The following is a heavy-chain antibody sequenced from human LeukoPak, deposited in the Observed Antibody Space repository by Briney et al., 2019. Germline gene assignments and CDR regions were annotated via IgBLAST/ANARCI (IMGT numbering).Heavy chain of an antibody. J-gene: IGHJ5*02. CDR3: ARAQEDIVLMVYAIGWFDP. D-gene: IGHD2-8*01. Sequence: SETLSLTCTVSGGSISSYYWSWIRQPPGKGLEWIGYIYYSGSTNYNPSLKSRVTISVDTSKNRFSLKLSSVTAAHPAVYYCARAQEDIVLMVYAIGWFDPWGQGTLVTVSS. CDR1: GGSISSYY. V-gene: IGHV4-59*01. CDR2: IYYSGST.